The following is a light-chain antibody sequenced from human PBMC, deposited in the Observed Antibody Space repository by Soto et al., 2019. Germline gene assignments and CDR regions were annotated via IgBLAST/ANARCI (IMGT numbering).Light chain of an antibody. CDR1: QSVRSN. CDR3: QQYDNWPRT. V-gene: IGKV3-15*01. CDR2: DAS. J-gene: IGKJ1*01. Sequence: EIVMTQSPATLSVSPGERATLSCRASQSVRSNLAWYQQNPGQPPRLLIYDASTRATGIPSRVSGSGSGTEFTLTISSLKPEDFAVYYCQQYDNWPRTFGQGTKVDI.